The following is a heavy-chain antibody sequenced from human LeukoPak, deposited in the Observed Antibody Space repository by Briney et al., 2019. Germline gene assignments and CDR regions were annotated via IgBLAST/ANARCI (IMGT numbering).Heavy chain of an antibody. V-gene: IGHV3-9*03. Sequence: GGSLRLSCAASGFTFNDYAMHWVRQAPGKGLEWVSGISWNSGSIGYADSVKGRFTISRDNAKNSLYLQMNSLRAEDMALYYCAKGRDSGYDLYFDYWGQGTLVTVSS. D-gene: IGHD5-12*01. CDR1: GFTFNDYA. J-gene: IGHJ4*02. CDR3: AKGRDSGYDLYFDY. CDR2: ISWNSGSI.